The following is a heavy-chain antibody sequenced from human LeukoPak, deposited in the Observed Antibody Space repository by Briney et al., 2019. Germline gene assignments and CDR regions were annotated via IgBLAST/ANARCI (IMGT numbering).Heavy chain of an antibody. J-gene: IGHJ3*02. D-gene: IGHD1-1*01. CDR3: ASYKRNAFDI. CDR1: GYSISSGYY. Sequence: SETLSLXCAVSGYSISSGYYWGWIRQPPGKGLEWIGSIYHSGSTYYNPSLKSRVTISVDTSKNQFSLKLSSVTAADTAVYYCASYKRNAFDIWGQGTMVTVSS. V-gene: IGHV4-38-2*01. CDR2: IYHSGST.